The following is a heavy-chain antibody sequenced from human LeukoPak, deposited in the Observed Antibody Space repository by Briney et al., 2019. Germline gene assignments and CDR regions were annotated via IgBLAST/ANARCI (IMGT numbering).Heavy chain of an antibody. CDR2: IYYSGST. D-gene: IGHD6-13*01. Sequence: SETLSLTCTVSGGSISSYYWSWIRQPPGKGLEWIGYIYYSGSTNYNLSLKSRVTISVDTSKNQFSLKVSSVTAADTAVYYSARGSIAAAEGSHWFDPWGQGSLVTVSS. V-gene: IGHV4-59*01. J-gene: IGHJ5*02. CDR3: ARGSIAAAEGSHWFDP. CDR1: GGSISSYY.